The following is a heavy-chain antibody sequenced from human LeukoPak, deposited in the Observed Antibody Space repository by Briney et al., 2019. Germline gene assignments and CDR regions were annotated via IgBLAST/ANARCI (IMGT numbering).Heavy chain of an antibody. J-gene: IGHJ6*02. CDR2: IIPIFGTA. D-gene: IGHD2-8*02. Sequence: GASVKVSCKASGGTFISYAISWVRQAPGQGLEWMGGIIPIFGTANYAQKFQGRVTITADESTSTAYKELSSLRSEDTAVYYCARVRLVLSYYYGMDVWGQGTTVTVSS. CDR3: ARVRLVLSYYYGMDV. CDR1: GGTFISYA. V-gene: IGHV1-69*01.